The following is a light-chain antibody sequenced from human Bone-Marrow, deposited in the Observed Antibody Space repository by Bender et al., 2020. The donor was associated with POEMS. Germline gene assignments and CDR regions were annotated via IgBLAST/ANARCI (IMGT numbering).Light chain of an antibody. CDR2: RNI. J-gene: IGLJ2*01. CDR1: RSNIGNNY. Sequence: QSVLTQPPSASGTPGQRVTISCSGSRSNIGNNYVYWFQQFPGTAPKLLVYRNIERPSGVPDRFSGSKSGTSASLAISGLRSEDEADYYCCSYTGSYVVFGGGTKLTVL. V-gene: IGLV1-47*01. CDR3: CSYTGSYVV.